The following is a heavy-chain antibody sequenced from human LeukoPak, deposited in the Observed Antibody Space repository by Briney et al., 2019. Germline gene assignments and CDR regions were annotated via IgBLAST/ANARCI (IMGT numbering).Heavy chain of an antibody. CDR2: IYYSGST. Sequence: SETLSLTCTVSGGSISSYYWSWIRQPPGKGLECIGYIYYSGSTNYNPSLESRVTISVDTSKNQFSLKLSSVTAADTAVYYCARDRVGRSSWYGTFDYWGQGTLVTVSS. CDR1: GGSISSYY. CDR3: ARDRVGRSSWYGTFDY. V-gene: IGHV4-59*01. J-gene: IGHJ4*02. D-gene: IGHD6-13*01.